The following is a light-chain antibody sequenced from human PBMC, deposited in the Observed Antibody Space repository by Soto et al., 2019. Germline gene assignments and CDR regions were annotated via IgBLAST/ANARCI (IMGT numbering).Light chain of an antibody. CDR3: QQSYSTPPWT. J-gene: IGKJ1*01. Sequence: DIQMTQSPSSLSAPVGDRVTITCRASQSIVTYLNWYLQKPGKAPKLLIYAVSNLQSGVPSRFSGSGSGTDFTLTISSLQPEDFATYFCQQSYSTPPWTFGQGTKVDIK. CDR1: QSIVTY. V-gene: IGKV1-39*01. CDR2: AVS.